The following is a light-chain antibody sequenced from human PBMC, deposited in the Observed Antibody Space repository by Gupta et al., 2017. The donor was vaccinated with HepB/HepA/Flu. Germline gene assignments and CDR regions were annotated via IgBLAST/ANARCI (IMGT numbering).Light chain of an antibody. J-gene: IGLJ2*01. CDR1: SSAVGGYNY. CDR3: SSYTSSSTRVV. V-gene: IGLV2-14*03. CDR2: DGS. Sequence: QSALSQPSSVSWSPGQPITIFCTGSSSAVGGYNYVSWYQQPPSKAPKLMSYDGSKRPAGVSNRFSGSKSGNTASRTISEPPAEDAADYYCSSYTSSSTRVVFGGGNRLTVL.